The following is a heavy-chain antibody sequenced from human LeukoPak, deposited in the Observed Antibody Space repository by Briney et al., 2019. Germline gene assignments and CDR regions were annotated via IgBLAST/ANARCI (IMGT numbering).Heavy chain of an antibody. CDR1: GYMFTSYG. V-gene: IGHV1-18*01. CDR3: ARVLGATAFDY. D-gene: IGHD1-26*01. Sequence: ASVKISFKSSGYMFTSYGITWVRQAPGQGLEWMGWISPYSGKTNSSQNLQGRVTMSTDTSTTTVYMDVRSLTSDDTAIYYCARVLGATAFDYWGQGTLVTVSS. CDR2: ISPYSGKT. J-gene: IGHJ4*02.